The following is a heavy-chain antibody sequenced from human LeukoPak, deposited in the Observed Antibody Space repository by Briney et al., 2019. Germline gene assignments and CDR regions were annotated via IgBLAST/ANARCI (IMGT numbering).Heavy chain of an antibody. CDR1: GYTFTDYY. V-gene: IGHV1-46*03. J-gene: IGHJ6*03. CDR3: ARGDKLRFLEFYYYYMDV. CDR2: INPSGGST. D-gene: IGHD3-3*01. Sequence: ATVKISCKVSGYTFTDYYMHWVQQAPGKGLEWMGIINPSGGSTSYAQKFQGRVTMTRDTSTSTVYMELSSLRSEDTAVYYCARGDKLRFLEFYYYYMDVWDKGTTVTVSS.